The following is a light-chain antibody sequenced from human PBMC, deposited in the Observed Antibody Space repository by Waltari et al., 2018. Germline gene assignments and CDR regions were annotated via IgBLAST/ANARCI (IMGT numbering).Light chain of an antibody. CDR1: SGHSSNI. V-gene: IGLV4-69*01. CDR2: VNSDGSN. Sequence: QLVLTQSPSASASLGASVKLTCTLSSGHSSNIIAWLQQQPGAGPRYLLKVNSDGSNRKGDEIPDRFSGSSSGAELYLTISSVQSDDEADYYCQTGGHGTWVFGGGTKLTVL. J-gene: IGLJ3*02. CDR3: QTGGHGTWV.